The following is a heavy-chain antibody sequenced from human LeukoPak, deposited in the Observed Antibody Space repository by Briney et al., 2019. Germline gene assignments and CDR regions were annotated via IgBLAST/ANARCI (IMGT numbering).Heavy chain of an antibody. J-gene: IGHJ4*02. V-gene: IGHV3-48*02. Sequence: QPGGSLRLSGAASGLTSSSYSMNWVRQAPGKGREGVSYISSSSSTIYYADSVKGRFTISRDNAKNSLYLQMNSMRDEDTAVYYCAREVGATTSVYFDYWGQGTLVTVSS. CDR2: ISSSSSTI. CDR1: GLTSSSYS. CDR3: AREVGATTSVYFDY. D-gene: IGHD1-26*01.